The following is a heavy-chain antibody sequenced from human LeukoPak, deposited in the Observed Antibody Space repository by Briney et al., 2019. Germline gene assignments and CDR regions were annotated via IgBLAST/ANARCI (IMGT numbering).Heavy chain of an antibody. Sequence: EASVKVSCKASGYTFTGYYMHWVRQAPGQGLEWMGWINPNSGGTNYAQKFQGRVTMTRDTSISTAYMELSRLRSDDTAVYYCARGGPGDYGDYGDYWGQGTLVTVSS. V-gene: IGHV1-2*02. D-gene: IGHD4-17*01. CDR2: INPNSGGT. CDR3: ARGGPGDYGDYGDY. J-gene: IGHJ4*02. CDR1: GYTFTGYY.